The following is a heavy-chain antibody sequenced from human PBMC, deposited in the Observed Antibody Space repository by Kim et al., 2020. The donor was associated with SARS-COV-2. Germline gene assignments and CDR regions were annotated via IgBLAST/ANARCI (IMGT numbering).Heavy chain of an antibody. J-gene: IGHJ3*02. Sequence: GGSLRLSCAASGFTFSSYGMHWVRQVPGKGLEWVAVISYDGSNKYYADSVKGRFTISRDNSKNTLYLQMNSLRAEDTAVYYCAKEQRSGIADDALDIWGQGTMVTVS. CDR3: AKEQRSGIADDALDI. D-gene: IGHD1-1*01. CDR1: GFTFSSYG. CDR2: ISYDGSNK. V-gene: IGHV3-30*18.